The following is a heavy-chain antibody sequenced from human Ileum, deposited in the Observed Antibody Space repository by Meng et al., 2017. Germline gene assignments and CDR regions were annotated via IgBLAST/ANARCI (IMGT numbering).Heavy chain of an antibody. D-gene: IGHD4-11*01. CDR2: TSNDGSYK. CDR3: ARAHDYLYYFDY. J-gene: IGHJ4*02. Sequence: GESLKISCAASGFTFSSHAMHWVRQAPGKGLEWVAVTSNDGSYKLYADSVKGRFTISRDNSKNTLYLQMNSLRAEDTAVYYCARAHDYLYYFDYWGQGTLVTVSS. CDR1: GFTFSSHA. V-gene: IGHV3-30*01.